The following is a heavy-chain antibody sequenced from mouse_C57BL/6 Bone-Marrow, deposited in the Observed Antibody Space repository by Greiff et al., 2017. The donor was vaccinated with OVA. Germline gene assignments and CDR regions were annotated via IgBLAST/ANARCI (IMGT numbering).Heavy chain of an antibody. Sequence: VQLVESGAELVKPGASVKISCKASGYAFSNYRMNWVKQRPGKGLEWIGQIYPGDGDINYNGKFKGKATLTADKSSSTAYMQFSSLTSEDSAVYFCARGAYWGQGTTLTVSS. CDR2: IYPGDGDI. J-gene: IGHJ2*01. V-gene: IGHV1-80*01. CDR1: GYAFSNYR. CDR3: ARGAY.